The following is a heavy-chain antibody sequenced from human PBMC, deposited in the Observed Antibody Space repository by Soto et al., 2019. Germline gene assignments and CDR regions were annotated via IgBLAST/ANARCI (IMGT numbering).Heavy chain of an antibody. Sequence: SQTLSLTCDISVDSVSSNSAGWNWIRQTPSRGHERLGRTYYKHNWYYTYAESLKSRITVSPDTSKNQFSLQLTSVTPEDTAVYFCARGSGDDVSGDYYVGVLDKGTTVNVPS. CDR2: TYYKHNWYY. D-gene: IGHD1-26*01. J-gene: IGHJ6*03. V-gene: IGHV6-1*01. CDR1: VDSVSSNSAG. CDR3: ARGSGDDVSGDYYVGV.